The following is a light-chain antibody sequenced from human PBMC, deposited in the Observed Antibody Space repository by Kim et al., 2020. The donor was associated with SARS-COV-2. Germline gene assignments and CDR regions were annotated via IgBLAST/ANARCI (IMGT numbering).Light chain of an antibody. V-gene: IGLV1-40*01. Sequence: RVTISCSGSSSNIGACYDVHWYQQLPGTAPKLLIYGNSNRPSGVPDRFSGSKSGTSASLAITGLQAEDEADYYCQSYDSSLSGWVFGGGTQLTVL. CDR2: GNS. CDR1: SSNIGACYD. J-gene: IGLJ3*02. CDR3: QSYDSSLSGWV.